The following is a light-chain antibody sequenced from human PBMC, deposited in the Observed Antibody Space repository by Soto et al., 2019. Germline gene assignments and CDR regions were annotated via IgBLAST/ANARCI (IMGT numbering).Light chain of an antibody. CDR1: SSNIGSNY. CDR3: SSHTSSSTSYV. CDR2: RNN. Sequence: QSVLTQPPSASGTPGQRVTISCSGSSSNIGSNYVYWYQQLPGTAPKLLIYRNNQRPSGVPDRFSGSKSGTSASLAISGLRSEDEADYYCSSHTSSSTSYVFGTGTKLTVL. V-gene: IGLV1-47*01. J-gene: IGLJ1*01.